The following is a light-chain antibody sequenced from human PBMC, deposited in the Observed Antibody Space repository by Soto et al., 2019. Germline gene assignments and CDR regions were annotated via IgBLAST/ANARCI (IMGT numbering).Light chain of an antibody. CDR1: QSVSSTL. Sequence: EIVLTQSPVALSLSPGERATLSCRASQSVSSTLLTWYQQKPGQAPRLLIYGVSSRATGIPDRFSGSGSGTDFTLTSSRLEPEDFAVYFCQHYGDSSWTFGQGTRVEIK. J-gene: IGKJ1*01. V-gene: IGKV3-20*01. CDR2: GVS. CDR3: QHYGDSSWT.